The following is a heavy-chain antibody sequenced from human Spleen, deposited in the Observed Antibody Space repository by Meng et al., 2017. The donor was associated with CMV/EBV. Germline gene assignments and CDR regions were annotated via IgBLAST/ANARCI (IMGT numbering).Heavy chain of an antibody. D-gene: IGHD6-19*01. Sequence: GGSLRLSCAASDFTFSDSAMHWVRQASGKGLEWVSYISSSGNNIHYADSVKGRFTISRDNAKNSLYLQMNNLRHEDTAVYYCARVELVAGTGAAFDIWGQGTMVTVSS. CDR3: ARVELVAGTGAAFDI. V-gene: IGHV3-11*04. J-gene: IGHJ3*02. CDR2: ISSSGNNI. CDR1: DFTFSDSA.